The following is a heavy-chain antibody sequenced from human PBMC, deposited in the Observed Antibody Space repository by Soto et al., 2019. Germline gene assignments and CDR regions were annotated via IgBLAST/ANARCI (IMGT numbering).Heavy chain of an antibody. CDR3: ARVNLKRFGY. V-gene: IGHV4-59*01. CDR1: GGPISSYY. J-gene: IGHJ4*02. Sequence: SETLSLTCTVSGGPISSYYWSWIRQPPGKGLEWIGYIYYSGSTNYNPSLKSRVTISVDTSKNQFSLKLSSVTAADTAVYYCARVNLKRFGYLGRGTLVAVSS. CDR2: IYYSGST.